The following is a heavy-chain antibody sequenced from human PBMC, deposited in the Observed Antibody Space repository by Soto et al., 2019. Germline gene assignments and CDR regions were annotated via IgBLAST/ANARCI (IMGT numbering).Heavy chain of an antibody. J-gene: IGHJ5*02. CDR2: ISGSGGST. D-gene: IGHD2-2*01. Sequence: EVQLLESGGGLVQPGGSLRLSCAASGFTFSSYAMSWVRQAPGKGLEWVSAISGSGGSTYYADSVKGRFTISRDNSXXTXXLQMNSLRAEDTAVYYCAKDGDCISTSCYGEGFDPWGQGTLVTVSS. CDR3: AKDGDCISTSCYGEGFDP. CDR1: GFTFSSYA. V-gene: IGHV3-23*01.